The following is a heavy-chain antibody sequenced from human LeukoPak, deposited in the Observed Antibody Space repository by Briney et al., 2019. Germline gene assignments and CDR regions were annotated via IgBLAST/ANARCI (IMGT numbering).Heavy chain of an antibody. V-gene: IGHV4-59*01. D-gene: IGHD3-10*01. CDR3: ARSGTMVRGVPLEIPYYYYGMDV. Sequence: PSETLSLTCTVSGGSISSYYWSWIRQPPGKGLEWIGYIYYSGSTNYNPSLKSRVTISVDTSKNQFSLKLSSVTAADTAVYYCARSGTMVRGVPLEIPYYYYGMDVWGQGTTVTVSS. J-gene: IGHJ6*02. CDR1: GGSISSYY. CDR2: IYYSGST.